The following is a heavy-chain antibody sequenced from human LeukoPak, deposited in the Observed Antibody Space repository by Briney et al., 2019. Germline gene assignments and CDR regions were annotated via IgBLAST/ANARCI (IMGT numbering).Heavy chain of an antibody. CDR1: GYSFANYW. CDR3: ARLGEEWLVHNWFDP. D-gene: IGHD6-19*01. J-gene: IGHJ5*02. Sequence: GESLMISCKGFGYSFANYWITWVRQMPAQGLERMGRVGPRDSYSNYSPSFHGHVTISVDKSINTVYLHWNTLKPSDTAMYYCARLGEEWLVHNWFDPWGQGTLVTVSS. CDR2: VGPRDSYS. V-gene: IGHV5-10-1*01.